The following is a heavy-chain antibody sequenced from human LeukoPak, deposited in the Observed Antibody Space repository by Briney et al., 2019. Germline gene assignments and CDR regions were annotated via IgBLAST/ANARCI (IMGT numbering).Heavy chain of an antibody. V-gene: IGHV4-39*07. CDR3: ARQYSSKEGWFDP. Sequence: KSSETLSLTCTVSGGSISSSSYYWGWIRQPPGKGLEWIGSIYYSGSTHYNPSLKSRVTISVDTSKNQFSLKLSSVTAADTAVYYCARQYSSKEGWFDPWGQGTLVTVFS. J-gene: IGHJ5*02. CDR2: IYYSGST. CDR1: GGSISSSSYY. D-gene: IGHD6-13*01.